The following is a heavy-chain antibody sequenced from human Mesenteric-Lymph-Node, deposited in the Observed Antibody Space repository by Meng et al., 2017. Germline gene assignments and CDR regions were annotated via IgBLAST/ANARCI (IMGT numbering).Heavy chain of an antibody. CDR2: ISGTGGYT. Sequence: GGSLRLSCAASRFSFSVYAMNWVRQAPGKGLEWVSGISGTGGYTYYADSVKGRFTISRDNSRKTLNLQMNNLRVEDTAVYYCAKGIYSSGYYSSDYWGQGTLVTVSS. CDR1: RFSFSVYA. D-gene: IGHD3-22*01. V-gene: IGHV3-23*01. CDR3: AKGIYSSGYYSSDY. J-gene: IGHJ4*02.